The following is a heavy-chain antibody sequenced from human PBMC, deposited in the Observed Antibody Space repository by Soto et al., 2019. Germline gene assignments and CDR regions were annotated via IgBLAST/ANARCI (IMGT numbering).Heavy chain of an antibody. Sequence: GGSLRLSCAASGFTFSSYWMSWVRQAPGKGLEWVANIKQDGSEKYYVDSVKGRFTISRDNAKNSLYVQMNSLRAGDTAVCYRAGGGIAARNRKGPAPPPPDYWGQGTLVTVSS. CDR2: IKQDGSEK. CDR1: GFTFSSYW. V-gene: IGHV3-7*01. D-gene: IGHD6-6*01. CDR3: AGGGIAARNRKGPAPPPPDY. J-gene: IGHJ4*02.